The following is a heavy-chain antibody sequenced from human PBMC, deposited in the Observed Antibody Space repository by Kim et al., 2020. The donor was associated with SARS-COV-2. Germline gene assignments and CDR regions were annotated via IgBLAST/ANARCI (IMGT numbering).Heavy chain of an antibody. CDR2: IYYSGST. V-gene: IGHV4-59*08. J-gene: IGHJ3*02. D-gene: IGHD3-22*01. Sequence: SETLSLTCTVSGGSISSYYWSWIRQPPGKGLEWIGYIYYSGSTNYNPSLKSRVTISVDTSKNQFSLKLSSVTAADTAVYYCARHGYYYDSSGYRDAFDIWGQGTMVTVSS. CDR1: GGSISSYY. CDR3: ARHGYYYDSSGYRDAFDI.